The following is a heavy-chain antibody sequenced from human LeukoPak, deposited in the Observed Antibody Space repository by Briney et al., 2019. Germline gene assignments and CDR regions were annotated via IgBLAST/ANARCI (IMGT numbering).Heavy chain of an antibody. CDR2: INHSGST. CDR3: ARRPHRIRAAFDI. CDR1: GGSFGGYY. D-gene: IGHD1-14*01. V-gene: IGHV4-34*01. Sequence: SETLSLTCAVYGGSFGGYYWSWMRQPPGKGLEWIGEINHSGSTNYNPSLKSRVTISVDTSKNQFSLKLSSVTAADTSVYYCARRPHRIRAAFDIWGQGTMVTVSS. J-gene: IGHJ3*02.